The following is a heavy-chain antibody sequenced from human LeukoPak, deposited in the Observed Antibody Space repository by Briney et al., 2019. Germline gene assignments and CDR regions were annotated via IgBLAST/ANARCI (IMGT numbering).Heavy chain of an antibody. D-gene: IGHD3-16*02. J-gene: IGHJ4*02. CDR2: IYSGGDT. CDR1: GFTVSSSY. V-gene: IGHV3-66*01. CDR3: AKEAYDYVWGSYLFDY. Sequence: GGSLRLSCAASGFTVSSSYMSWVRQAPGKGLEWVSVIYSGGDTHYAGSVKGRFTISRDNSVNTLYLQMNSLRAEDTAVYYCAKEAYDYVWGSYLFDYWGQGTLVTVSS.